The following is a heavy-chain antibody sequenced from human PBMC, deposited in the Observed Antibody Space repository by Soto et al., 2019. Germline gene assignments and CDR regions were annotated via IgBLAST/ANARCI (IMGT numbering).Heavy chain of an antibody. CDR3: ATELHTAMVMEAFDI. D-gene: IGHD5-18*01. V-gene: IGHV3-30-3*01. CDR2: ISYDGSNK. CDR1: GFTFSSYA. Sequence: GGSLRLSCAASGFTFSSYAMHWVRQAPGKGLEWVAVISYDGSNKYYADSVKGRFTISRDNSKNTLYLQMNSLRAEDTAVYYCATELHTAMVMEAFDIWGQGTMVTVSS. J-gene: IGHJ3*02.